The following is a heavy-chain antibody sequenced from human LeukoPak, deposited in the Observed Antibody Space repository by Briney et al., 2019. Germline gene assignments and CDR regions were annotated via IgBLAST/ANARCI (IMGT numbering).Heavy chain of an antibody. CDR3: ARQNFWSGYVDY. CDR1: GGSFSGYY. CDR2: INHSGST. D-gene: IGHD3-3*01. V-gene: IGHV4-34*01. Sequence: SETLSLTCAVYGGSFSGYYWSWIRQPPGKGLEWIGEINHSGSTNYNPSLKSRVTISVDTSNNQFSLKLSSVTAADTAVYYCARQNFWSGYVDYWGQGTLVTVSS. J-gene: IGHJ4*02.